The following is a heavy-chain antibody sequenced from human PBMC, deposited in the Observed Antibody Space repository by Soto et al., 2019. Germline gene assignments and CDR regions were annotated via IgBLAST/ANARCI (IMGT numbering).Heavy chain of an antibody. CDR1: SGPITSSLW. D-gene: IGHD5-12*01. V-gene: IGHV4-4*02. Sequence: QVQLQESGPGLVKPSGTLSLPCTVSSGPITSSLWWSWVRQSPGKGLGWMGEVAPSGYINSTPSLKSRLTISLDKSTHRFSLRLTSVTAADTAVYYCARNRYGGYDFDSWGQGSLVTVSS. CDR3: ARNRYGGYDFDS. J-gene: IGHJ4*02. CDR2: VAPSGYI.